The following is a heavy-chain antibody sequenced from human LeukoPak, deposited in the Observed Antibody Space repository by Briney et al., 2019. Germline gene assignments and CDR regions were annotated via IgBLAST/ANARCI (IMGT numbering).Heavy chain of an antibody. Sequence: GGSLRLSCAASGFIVNSYVMSWVRQAPGKGLEWVSLIRGSGGSTYYADSVRGRFTISRDNSKNTLYLQMNSLRAEDTAVYYCAEDMGHFTGMDVWGQGTTVTVSS. J-gene: IGHJ6*02. V-gene: IGHV3-23*01. CDR1: GFIVNSYV. CDR3: AEDMGHFTGMDV. CDR2: IRGSGGST. D-gene: IGHD3-3*02.